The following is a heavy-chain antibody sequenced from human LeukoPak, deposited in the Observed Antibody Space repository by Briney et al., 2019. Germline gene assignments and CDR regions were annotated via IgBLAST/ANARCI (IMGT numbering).Heavy chain of an antibody. CDR3: ARNMVGAAYFDL. J-gene: IGHJ4*02. Sequence: GGSLRLSCAASGFTFTSSGMNWVRQAPGKGQEWISYISSGATVPLQYADSVKGRFTISRDNAKNSVYLHMNSLRDEDTAVYFCARNMVGAAYFDLWGQGTLVTVSS. D-gene: IGHD1-26*01. V-gene: IGHV3-48*02. CDR1: GFTFTSSG. CDR2: ISSGATVPL.